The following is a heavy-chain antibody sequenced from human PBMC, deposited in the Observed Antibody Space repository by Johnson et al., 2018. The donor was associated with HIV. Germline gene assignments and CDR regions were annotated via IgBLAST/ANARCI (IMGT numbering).Heavy chain of an antibody. Sequence: VQLVESGGALVQPGGSLRLSCAASGFTFSAYWMHWVRQAPGQGLVWVSRIIRDANTAIYADSVKGRFTISRDNAKNTLYLQMDSLRAEDTAVYYCTTGLMSAFDMWGQGTMVTVSS. V-gene: IGHV3-74*01. CDR2: IIRDANTA. CDR1: GFTFSAYW. D-gene: IGHD3-16*01. J-gene: IGHJ3*02. CDR3: TTGLMSAFDM.